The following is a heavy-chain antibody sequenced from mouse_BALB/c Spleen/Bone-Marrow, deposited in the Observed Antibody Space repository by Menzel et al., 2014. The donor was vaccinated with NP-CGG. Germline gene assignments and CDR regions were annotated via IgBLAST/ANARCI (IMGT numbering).Heavy chain of an antibody. V-gene: IGHV14-3*02. CDR1: GFNIKDTY. Sequence: EVQLQQSGAELVKPGASVKLSCTASGFNIKDTYMHWVKQRPEQGLEWIGRIDPANGNTKYDPKFQGKATITADAYSNTAYLQLSSLTSDDTAVYYCAYGSSYDYFDYWGQGTTLTVSS. CDR3: AYGSSYDYFDY. J-gene: IGHJ2*01. D-gene: IGHD1-1*01. CDR2: IDPANGNT.